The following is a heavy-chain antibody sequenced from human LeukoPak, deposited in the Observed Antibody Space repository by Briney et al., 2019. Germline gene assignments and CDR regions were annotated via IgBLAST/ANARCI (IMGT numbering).Heavy chain of an antibody. D-gene: IGHD3-3*01. CDR2: IKQDGSEK. CDR3: ARAITIFGVVIIDY. V-gene: IGHV3-7*01. Sequence: GGSLRLSCVASRFTFTTYWMSWVRQAPGKGLEWVANIKQDGSEKYYVDSVKGRFTISRDNAKNSLYLQMNSLRVEDTAVYYCARAITIFGVVIIDYWGQGTLVTVYS. J-gene: IGHJ4*02. CDR1: RFTFTTYW.